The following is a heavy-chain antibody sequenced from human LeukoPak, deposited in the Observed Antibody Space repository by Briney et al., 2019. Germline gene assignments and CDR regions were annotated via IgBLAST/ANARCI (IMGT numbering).Heavy chain of an antibody. CDR2: INHSGST. CDR1: GGSFSGYY. J-gene: IGHJ6*03. V-gene: IGHV4-34*01. Sequence: PSENLSRNCAVYGGSFSGYYWSWIRQPPGKGLEWIGEINHSGSTNYNPSLKSRVTISVDTSKNQFSLKLSSVTAADTAVYYCARTSGYSSGWYLYYYMDVWGKGTTVTVSS. CDR3: ARTSGYSSGWYLYYYMDV. D-gene: IGHD6-19*01.